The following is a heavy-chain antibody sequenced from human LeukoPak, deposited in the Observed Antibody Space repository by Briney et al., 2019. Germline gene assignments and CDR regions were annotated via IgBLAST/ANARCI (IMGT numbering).Heavy chain of an antibody. V-gene: IGHV4-4*07. Sequence: PSETLSLTCTVSGGSISSYYWSWIRQPAGKGLEWIGRIYTSGSSNYNPSLKSRVTMSVDTSKNQFSLKLSSVTAAETAVYYCARAGSIAAAGPTDYYGMDVWGQGTTVTVSS. J-gene: IGHJ6*02. CDR3: ARAGSIAAAGPTDYYGMDV. CDR1: GGSISSYY. CDR2: IYTSGSS. D-gene: IGHD6-13*01.